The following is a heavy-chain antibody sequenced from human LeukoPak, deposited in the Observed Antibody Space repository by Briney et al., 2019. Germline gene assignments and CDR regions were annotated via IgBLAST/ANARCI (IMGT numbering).Heavy chain of an antibody. J-gene: IGHJ5*02. Sequence: PSGTLSLTCAVSGGSISSSNWWSWVRQPPGKGLEWIGEIYHSGSTNYNPSLKSRVTISVDKSKNQFSLKLSSVTAADTAVYYCARRGGSGWLKNWFDPWGQGTLATVSS. CDR3: ARRGGSGWLKNWFDP. CDR2: IYHSGST. CDR1: GGSISSSNW. V-gene: IGHV4-4*02. D-gene: IGHD6-19*01.